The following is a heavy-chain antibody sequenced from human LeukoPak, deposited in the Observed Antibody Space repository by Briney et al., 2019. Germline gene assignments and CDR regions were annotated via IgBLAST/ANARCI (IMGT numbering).Heavy chain of an antibody. V-gene: IGHV1-69*13. CDR1: GCTFISYA. J-gene: IGHJ4*02. CDR3: GVLFAPPEFNRIVGATTTDY. Sequence: ASVKVSCKASGCTFISYAISWVRQAPGQGLEWMGGINPILGTANYAQKFQGRVTITADESTSTAYMELSSLRSEDTAVYYCGVLFAPPEFNRIVGATTTDYWGQGTLVTVSS. CDR2: INPILGTA. D-gene: IGHD1-26*01.